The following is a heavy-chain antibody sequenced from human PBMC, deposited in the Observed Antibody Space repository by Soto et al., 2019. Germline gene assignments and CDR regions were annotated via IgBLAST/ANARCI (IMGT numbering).Heavy chain of an antibody. Sequence: QVQLVQSGAEVKKPGSSVKVSCKASGGTFSSYAISWVRQAPGQGLEWMGGIIPIFGTANYAQKFKDRVTITADESTSPAYMELSSMRSEDTAVYYCASSVAKYYYYGMDVWGQGTTVTVSS. D-gene: IGHD5-12*01. CDR3: ASSVAKYYYYGMDV. CDR2: IIPIFGTA. CDR1: GGTFSSYA. J-gene: IGHJ6*02. V-gene: IGHV1-69*12.